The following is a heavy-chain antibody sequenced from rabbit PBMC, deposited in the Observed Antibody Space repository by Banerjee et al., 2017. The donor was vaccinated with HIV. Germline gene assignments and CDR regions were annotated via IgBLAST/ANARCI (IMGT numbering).Heavy chain of an antibody. V-gene: IGHV1S45*01. Sequence: EQLVESGGGLVQPAGSLTLTCKASGFSFSDRDVMCWVRQAPGKGLKWIACIYNGDGSTDYASWAKGRFPISKTSSTTVTLQMASLTAADTATYFCARDRYYAFNLWGQGTLVTVS. CDR2: IYNGDGST. J-gene: IGHJ4*01. CDR1: GFSFSDRDV. D-gene: IGHD4-1*01. CDR3: ARDRYYAFNL.